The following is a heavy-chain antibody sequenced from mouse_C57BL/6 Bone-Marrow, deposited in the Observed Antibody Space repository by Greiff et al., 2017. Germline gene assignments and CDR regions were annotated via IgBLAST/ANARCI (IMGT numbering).Heavy chain of an antibody. CDR3: AGTYYNYYFAY. CDR2: IDPEDGDT. CDR1: GYNFNGYC. V-gene: IGHV14-2*01. D-gene: IGHD2-12*01. Sequence: VQLQQPGAELVKPGASVKLSCTASGYNFNGYCMHWVKQRPEQGLEWIGRIDPEDGDTKYAPKFQGKATITADTSSSTAYLQLSSLTSEDAAVYYCAGTYYNYYFAYWGQGTLVTVSA. J-gene: IGHJ3*01.